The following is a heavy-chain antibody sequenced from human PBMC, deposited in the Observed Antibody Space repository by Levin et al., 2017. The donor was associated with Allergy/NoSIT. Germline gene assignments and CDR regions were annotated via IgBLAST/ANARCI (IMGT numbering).Heavy chain of an antibody. CDR3: ARELPDTIIPAPFDP. CDR2: IHHTGVT. Sequence: SETLSLTCTVSGVSISTDTWWTWVRQPPGKGLEWIGEIHHTGVTRNNPSLKSRVTMSLDKSKNQFSLRLSSVTAADTATYYCARELPDTIIPAPFDPWGQGALVTVSS. J-gene: IGHJ5*02. D-gene: IGHD2-2*02. V-gene: IGHV4-4*02. CDR1: GVSISTDTW.